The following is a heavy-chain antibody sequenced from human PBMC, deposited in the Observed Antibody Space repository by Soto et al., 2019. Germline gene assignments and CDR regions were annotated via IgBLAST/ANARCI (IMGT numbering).Heavy chain of an antibody. CDR2: IYWNDDK. D-gene: IGHD2-2*01. Sequence: CVPTLVNPRQTLALTCTFSGFSRSTSGLGVGWIRQPPGKALEWLALIYWNDDKRYSPSLKSRLTITKDTSENQVVLTMTNMDPVDTATYYCAHSNQDYYYYYGMDVWGQGTTVTVSS. CDR3: AHSNQDYYYYYGMDV. CDR1: GFSRSTSGLG. V-gene: IGHV2-5*01. J-gene: IGHJ6*02.